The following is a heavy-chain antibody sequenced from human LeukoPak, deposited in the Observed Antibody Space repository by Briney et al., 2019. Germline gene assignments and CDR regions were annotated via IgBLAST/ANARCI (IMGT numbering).Heavy chain of an antibody. J-gene: IGHJ2*01. CDR1: GDSISNSIL. Sequence: PSETLSLACAVSGDSISNSILWSWVRQPPGKGLEWIGEMYRSGTAHYNPSLKSRVTILIDNSKNQLSLGLTPVTAADTAVYFCARLKDFTGKEYYFFDLWGRGALVTVSS. V-gene: IGHV4-4*02. D-gene: IGHD3-10*01. CDR3: ARLKDFTGKEYYFFDL. CDR2: MYRSGTA.